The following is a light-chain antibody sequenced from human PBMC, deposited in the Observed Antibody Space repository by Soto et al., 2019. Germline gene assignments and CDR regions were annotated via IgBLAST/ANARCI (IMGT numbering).Light chain of an antibody. V-gene: IGLV1-40*01. CDR2: GNS. J-gene: IGLJ1*01. CDR3: QSYDSRLTGSV. Sequence: QSVLTQPPSVSGAPGQRVTISCTGSSSNIGAGYDVHWYQQLPGAAPKRLIYGNSNRPSGVPDRFSGSKSGTSASLAITGLQADDEADYYCQSYDSRLTGSVFGTGTKVTVL. CDR1: SSNIGAGYD.